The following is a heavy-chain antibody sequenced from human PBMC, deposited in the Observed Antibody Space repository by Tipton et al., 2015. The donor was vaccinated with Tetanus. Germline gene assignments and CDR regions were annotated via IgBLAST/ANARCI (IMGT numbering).Heavy chain of an antibody. CDR3: VSGSALGN. J-gene: IGHJ4*02. V-gene: IGHV3-21*01. Sequence: SLRLSCGVSGFTFSTTKMNWVRQAPGRGLEWVSSISSTSRYIYYADSLEGRFTISRDNAKNSLSLQMNGLRTDDTAVYYCVSGSALGNWGQGTLVTVSS. D-gene: IGHD6-25*01. CDR1: GFTFSTTK. CDR2: ISSTSRYI.